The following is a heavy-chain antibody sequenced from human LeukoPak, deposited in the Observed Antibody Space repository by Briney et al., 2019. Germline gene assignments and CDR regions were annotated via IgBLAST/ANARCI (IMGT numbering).Heavy chain of an antibody. J-gene: IGHJ4*02. CDR2: ISYDGSNK. CDR3: AKDASFGELPNLFDY. CDR1: GFTFSSYA. D-gene: IGHD3-10*01. Sequence: GGSLRLSCAASGFTFSSYAMHWVRQAPGKGLEWVAVISYDGSNKYYADSAKGRFTISRDNSKNTLYLQMNSLRAEDTAVYYCAKDASFGELPNLFDYWGQGTLVTVSS. V-gene: IGHV3-30*04.